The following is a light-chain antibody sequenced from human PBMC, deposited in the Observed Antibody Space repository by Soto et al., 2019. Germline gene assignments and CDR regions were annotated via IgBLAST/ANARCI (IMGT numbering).Light chain of an antibody. Sequence: IQLTQSPSSLSAFVGDRVTLTCRASQGITNHLAWYKQKPGKAPKLLIYAASTLQSGVPSRVRGSGSGTDFTLTISSLQPEDFESYYCQQLDSFPLTFGQGTRLEIK. CDR1: QGITNH. CDR2: AAS. J-gene: IGKJ5*01. CDR3: QQLDSFPLT. V-gene: IGKV1-9*01.